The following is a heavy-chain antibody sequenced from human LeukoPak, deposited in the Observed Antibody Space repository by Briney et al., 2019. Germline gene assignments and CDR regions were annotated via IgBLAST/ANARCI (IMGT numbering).Heavy chain of an antibody. D-gene: IGHD3-10*01. V-gene: IGHV3-23*01. Sequence: GGSLRLSCAASGFTFSSYAMSWVRQAPGKGLEWVSALSGSGGSTSYYAGSVKGRFTISRDNSKNTLYLQMNSLRAEDTAVYYCAKDHSHYYGSGMTFDYWGQGTLVTVSS. J-gene: IGHJ4*02. CDR2: LSGSGGST. CDR1: GFTFSSYA. CDR3: AKDHSHYYGSGMTFDY.